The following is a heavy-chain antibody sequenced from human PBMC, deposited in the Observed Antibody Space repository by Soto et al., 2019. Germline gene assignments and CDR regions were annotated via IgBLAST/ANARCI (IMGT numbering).Heavy chain of an antibody. J-gene: IGHJ5*02. CDR3: AAILGYCSGGSCYNWFDP. Sequence: ASVKVSCKASGFTFTSSAVQWVRQARGQRLEWIGWIVVGSGNTNYAQKFQERVTITRDMSTSTAYMELSSLRSEDTAVYYCAAILGYCSGGSCYNWFDPWGQGTLVTVPQ. D-gene: IGHD2-15*01. CDR2: IVVGSGNT. CDR1: GFTFTSSA. V-gene: IGHV1-58*01.